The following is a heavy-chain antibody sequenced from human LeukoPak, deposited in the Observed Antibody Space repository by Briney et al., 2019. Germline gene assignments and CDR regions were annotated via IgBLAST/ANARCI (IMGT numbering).Heavy chain of an antibody. Sequence: SETLSLTCAVYGGSFSGYYWSWIRQSPGKGLEWIGEINHSGSTNYNPSLKSRVTFSVDTSKNQFSLKLISVTAADTAVYYCARVKGVVTAILDYWGQGTLVTVSS. CDR3: ARVKGVVTAILDY. J-gene: IGHJ4*02. D-gene: IGHD2-21*02. V-gene: IGHV4-34*01. CDR2: INHSGST. CDR1: GGSFSGYY.